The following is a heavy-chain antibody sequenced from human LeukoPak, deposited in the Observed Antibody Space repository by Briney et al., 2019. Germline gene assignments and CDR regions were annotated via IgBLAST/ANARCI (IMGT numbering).Heavy chain of an antibody. Sequence: SQTLSLTCAISGDSVSSNSATWTWIRQSPSRGLEWLGRTFYRSKWYNDYTVSVKSRITINPDTSKNRFSLQLNSVTPEDTAVYYCARENFYYGMDVWGQGTTVTVSS. J-gene: IGHJ6*02. CDR2: TFYRSKWYN. CDR1: GDSVSSNSAT. V-gene: IGHV6-1*01. CDR3: ARENFYYGMDV.